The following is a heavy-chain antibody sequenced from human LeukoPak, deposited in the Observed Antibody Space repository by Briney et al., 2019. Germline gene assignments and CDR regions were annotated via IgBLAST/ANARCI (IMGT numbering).Heavy chain of an antibody. Sequence: PGGSLRLSCAASGFTFSDYYMSWIRQAPGKGLEWVSYISSSGSTIYYADSVKGRFTTSRDNAKNSLYLQMNSPRAEDTAVYYCARRNYDFWSATYYFDYWGQGTLVTVSS. V-gene: IGHV3-11*04. CDR3: ARRNYDFWSATYYFDY. J-gene: IGHJ4*02. CDR2: ISSSGSTI. D-gene: IGHD3-3*01. CDR1: GFTFSDYY.